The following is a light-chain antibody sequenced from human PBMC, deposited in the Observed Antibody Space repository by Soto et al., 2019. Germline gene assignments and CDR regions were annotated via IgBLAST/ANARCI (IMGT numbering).Light chain of an antibody. CDR3: QQRSNWLIT. Sequence: EIVLTQSPANLSLSPGERATLSCRASQSVSSYLAWYQQKPGQAPRLLIYDASNRATGIPARFSGSGPGTDFTLTISSLEPEDFAVYYCQQRSNWLITFGQGTRLEIK. CDR2: DAS. V-gene: IGKV3D-11*02. J-gene: IGKJ5*01. CDR1: QSVSSY.